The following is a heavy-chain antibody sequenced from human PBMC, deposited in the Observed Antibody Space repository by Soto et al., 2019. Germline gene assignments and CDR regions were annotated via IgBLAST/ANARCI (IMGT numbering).Heavy chain of an antibody. Sequence: GGSLRLSCAASGFTFSSYDMHWVRQATGKGLEWVSAIGTAGETYYPGSVKGRFTISRENAKNSLYLQMNSLRAGDTAVYYCARSAGSGSYYKPYMDVWGKGTTVTVSS. CDR2: IGTAGET. CDR3: ARSAGSGSYYKPYMDV. CDR1: GFTFSSYD. D-gene: IGHD3-10*01. V-gene: IGHV3-13*01. J-gene: IGHJ6*03.